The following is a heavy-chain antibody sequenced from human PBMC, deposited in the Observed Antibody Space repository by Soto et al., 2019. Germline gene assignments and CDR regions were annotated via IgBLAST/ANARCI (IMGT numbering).Heavy chain of an antibody. J-gene: IGHJ5*02. Sequence: ASVKVSCKVSGYTLTELSMHWVRQAPGKGLEWMGGFDPEDGETIYAQKFQGRVTMTEDTSTDTAHMELSSLRSEDTAVYYCATATSRICSSTSCYRAGFDPWGQRTLVTVSS. D-gene: IGHD2-2*01. CDR3: ATATSRICSSTSCYRAGFDP. V-gene: IGHV1-24*01. CDR1: GYTLTELS. CDR2: FDPEDGET.